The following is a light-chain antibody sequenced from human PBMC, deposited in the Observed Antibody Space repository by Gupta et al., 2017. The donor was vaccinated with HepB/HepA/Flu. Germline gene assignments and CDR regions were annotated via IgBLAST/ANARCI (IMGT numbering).Light chain of an antibody. CDR3: QQSDTIPLT. Sequence: DIQMTQSPSSLSASVGDRVTITCRASQTISSFLNWYQQKPGKAPNLLIYSASNLQSGVPSKFSGSGSETDFSLTINSLQPEDFATYYCQQSDTIPLTFGGGTKV. CDR1: QTISSF. CDR2: SAS. J-gene: IGKJ4*01. V-gene: IGKV1-39*01.